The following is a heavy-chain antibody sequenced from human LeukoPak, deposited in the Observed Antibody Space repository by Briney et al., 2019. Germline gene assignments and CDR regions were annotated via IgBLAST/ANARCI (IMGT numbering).Heavy chain of an antibody. Sequence: GGSLRLSCTASGFTSGFTFGDYAMSWVRQAPGKGLEWVGFIRTKAYGGTTEYAASVKGRFTISRDGSKSIAYLQMNSLKTEDTAVYYCTRTYYDSSGYLFDYWGQGTLVAVSS. CDR2: IRTKAYGGTT. D-gene: IGHD3-22*01. CDR1: GFTSGFTFGDYA. CDR3: TRTYYDSSGYLFDY. J-gene: IGHJ4*02. V-gene: IGHV3-49*04.